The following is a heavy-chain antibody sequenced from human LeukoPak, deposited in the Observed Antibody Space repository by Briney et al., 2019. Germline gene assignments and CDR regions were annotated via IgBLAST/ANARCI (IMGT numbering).Heavy chain of an antibody. J-gene: IGHJ3*02. CDR1: GFTFSSYA. D-gene: IGHD1-26*01. Sequence: PGGSLRLSCAASGFTFSSYAMSWVRQAPGKGLEWVSAISGSGGSTYYADSVKGRFTISRDNSKNTLYLQMNSLKTEDTAVYYCTADGAAGAFDIWGQGTMVTVSS. CDR3: TADGAAGAFDI. V-gene: IGHV3-23*01. CDR2: ISGSGGST.